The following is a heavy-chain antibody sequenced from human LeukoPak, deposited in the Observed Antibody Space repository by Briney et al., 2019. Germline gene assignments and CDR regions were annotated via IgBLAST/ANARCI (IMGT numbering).Heavy chain of an antibody. CDR1: GYTFTSYG. V-gene: IGHV1-18*01. CDR3: ARDNSVGDNAWWFDP. Sequence: ASVKVSCKASGYTFTSYGISWVRQAPGQGLEWMGWISAYNGNTNYAQKLQGRVTMTTDTSTSTAYMELRSLRSDDTAVYYRARDNSVGDNAWWFDPWGQGTLVTVSS. CDR2: ISAYNGNT. D-gene: IGHD1-26*01. J-gene: IGHJ5*02.